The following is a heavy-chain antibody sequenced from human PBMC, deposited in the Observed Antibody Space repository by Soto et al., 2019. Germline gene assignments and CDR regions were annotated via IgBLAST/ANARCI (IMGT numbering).Heavy chain of an antibody. CDR1: GFTFSSYG. CDR3: AKAPTPPTSMAARPATFGMDV. V-gene: IGHV3-30*18. Sequence: PGGSLRLSCAASGFTFSSYGMHWVRQAPGKGLEWVAVISYDGSNSHYVDSVKGRFTISRDNSKNTLYLQMNSLRAEDTAVYYCAKAPTPPTSMAARPATFGMDVWGQGTTVTVSS. J-gene: IGHJ6*02. D-gene: IGHD6-6*01. CDR2: ISYDGSNS.